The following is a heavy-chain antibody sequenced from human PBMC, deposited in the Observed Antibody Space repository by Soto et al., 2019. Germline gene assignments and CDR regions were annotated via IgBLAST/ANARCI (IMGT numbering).Heavy chain of an antibody. V-gene: IGHV4-30-4*01. J-gene: IGHJ4*01. CDR1: GGFISNGDYH. CDR2: TYPSGST. Sequence: SETLSLTCTGSGGFISNGDYHWSWIRQPPGKGLEWIGYTYPSGSTYYNASLRSRVTISIDASKNQFSLKLNSVTAADTAVYYCARAGGYASPHGCWGHRTLVTVSS. CDR3: ARAGGYASPHGC. D-gene: IGHD5-18*01.